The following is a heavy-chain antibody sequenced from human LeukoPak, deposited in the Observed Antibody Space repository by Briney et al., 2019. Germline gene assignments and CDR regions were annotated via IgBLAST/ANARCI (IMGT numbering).Heavy chain of an antibody. Sequence: GASVKVSCKASGYTFTSYGISWVRQAPGQGLEWMGWINPNSGGTNYAQKFQGRVTMTRDTSISTAYMELSRLRSDDTAVYYCARGGYYYDSRPYYFDYWGQGTLVTVSS. D-gene: IGHD3-22*01. V-gene: IGHV1-2*02. CDR2: INPNSGGT. J-gene: IGHJ4*02. CDR1: GYTFTSYG. CDR3: ARGGYYYDSRPYYFDY.